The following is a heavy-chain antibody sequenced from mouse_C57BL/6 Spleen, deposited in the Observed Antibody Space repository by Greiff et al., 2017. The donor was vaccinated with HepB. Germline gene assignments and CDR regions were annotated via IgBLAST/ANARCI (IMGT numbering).Heavy chain of an antibody. CDR3: ARDPDYYGSSYLDY. J-gene: IGHJ2*01. CDR2: ISDGGSYT. CDR1: GFTFSSYA. Sequence: EVQLMESGGGLVKPGGSLKLSCAASGFTFSSYAMSWVRQTPEKRLEWVATISDGGSYTYYPDNVKGRFTISRDNAKNNLYLQMSHLKSEDTAMYYCARDPDYYGSSYLDYWGQGTTLTVSS. D-gene: IGHD1-1*01. V-gene: IGHV5-4*01.